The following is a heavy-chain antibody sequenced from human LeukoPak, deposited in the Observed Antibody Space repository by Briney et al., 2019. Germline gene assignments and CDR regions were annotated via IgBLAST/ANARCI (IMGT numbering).Heavy chain of an antibody. J-gene: IGHJ4*02. D-gene: IGHD6-19*01. Sequence: GGSLRLSCAASGFTFSSYAMSWVRQAPGKGLEWVSAISGSGGSTYYADSVKGRFTISRDNSKNTLYLQMNSLRAENTAVYYCAKDRSGWTDYFDYWGQGSLVTVSS. CDR3: AKDRSGWTDYFDY. CDR1: GFTFSSYA. V-gene: IGHV3-23*01. CDR2: ISGSGGST.